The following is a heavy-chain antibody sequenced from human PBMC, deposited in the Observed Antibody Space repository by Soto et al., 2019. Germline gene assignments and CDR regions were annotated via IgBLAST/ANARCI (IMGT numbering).Heavy chain of an antibody. CDR3: VCGGNVFVY. CDR1: GFTFSTYW. J-gene: IGHJ4*02. CDR2: LDQDGSER. Sequence: EVQLVESGGGLVQPGGSLRLSCAASGFTFSTYWMTWVRRPPGKGLEWVANLDQDGSERYYVDSVRGRFTISRDNAKNSLDLQMNSLRAEDTAVYYCVCGGNVFVYWGQGTLVTVAP. V-gene: IGHV3-7*01. D-gene: IGHD3-16*01.